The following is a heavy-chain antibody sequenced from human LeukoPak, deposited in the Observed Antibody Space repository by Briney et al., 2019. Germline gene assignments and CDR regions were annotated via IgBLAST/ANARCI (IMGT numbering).Heavy chain of an antibody. Sequence: ASVKVSCKASGYTFTGYYMHWVRQAPGQGLEWMGWINPNSGGTNYAQKFQGRVTMTRDTSISTAYMELSRLGSDDTAVYYCARARVVAATDTLGYWGQGTLVTVSS. CDR3: ARARVVAATDTLGY. J-gene: IGHJ4*02. V-gene: IGHV1-2*02. CDR2: INPNSGGT. CDR1: GYTFTGYY. D-gene: IGHD2-15*01.